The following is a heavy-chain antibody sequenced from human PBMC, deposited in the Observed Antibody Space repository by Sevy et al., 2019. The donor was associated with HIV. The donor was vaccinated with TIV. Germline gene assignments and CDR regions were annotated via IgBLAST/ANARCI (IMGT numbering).Heavy chain of an antibody. CDR3: ARLRGSSFSSMEV. CDR1: GYRFTNYW. Sequence: GESLKISCKGSGYRFTNYWIGWVRQMPGKGLEWMGIIHPGDSETRYSPSLQGQVTFSADRSIDTVYLQWSSLRASDSAVYYRARLRGSSFSSMEVWGQGTLVTVSS. D-gene: IGHD2-2*01. J-gene: IGHJ4*02. V-gene: IGHV5-51*01. CDR2: IHPGDSET.